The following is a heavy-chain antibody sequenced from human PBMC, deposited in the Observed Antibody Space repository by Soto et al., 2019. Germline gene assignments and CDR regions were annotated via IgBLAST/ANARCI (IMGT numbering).Heavy chain of an antibody. J-gene: IGHJ6*02. CDR1: GFTFTNYE. D-gene: IGHD4-4*01. Sequence: GGSLRLSCAAPGFTFTNYEMHWVRQAPGKGLEWVAVISNDGNKKYYADSVKGRFTISRDKSQNTLYLEMNSLGAEDTAVYYCAREVSVTTNGYQGMDVWGQGTTVTVSS. V-gene: IGHV3-30-3*01. CDR2: ISNDGNKK. CDR3: AREVSVTTNGYQGMDV.